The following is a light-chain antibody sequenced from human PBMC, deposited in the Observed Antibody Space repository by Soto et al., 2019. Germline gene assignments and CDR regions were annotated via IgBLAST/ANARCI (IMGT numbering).Light chain of an antibody. J-gene: IGKJ1*01. CDR3: QQYNSYET. Sequence: DIQMTQSPSTLSASVGDRVTITCRASQSISSWLAWYQQKPGKAHKLLIYDASSLESGVPSRFSGSGSWTEFTLTLSSLQPDDFATYYCQQYNSYETFGQGTKVDIK. CDR1: QSISSW. V-gene: IGKV1-5*01. CDR2: DAS.